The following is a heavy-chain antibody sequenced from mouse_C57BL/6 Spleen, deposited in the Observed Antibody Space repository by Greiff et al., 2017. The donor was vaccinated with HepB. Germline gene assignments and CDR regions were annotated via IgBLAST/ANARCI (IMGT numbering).Heavy chain of an antibody. CDR1: GFNIKNTY. V-gene: IGHV14-3*01. CDR3: ARITTVVATDWYFDV. J-gene: IGHJ1*03. Sequence: DVKLVESVAELVRPGASVKLSCTASGFNIKNTYMHWVKQRPEQGLEWIGRIDPANGNTKYAPKFQGKATITADTSSNTAYLQLSSLTSEDTAIYYCARITTVVATDWYFDVWGTGTTVTVSS. CDR2: IDPANGNT. D-gene: IGHD1-1*01.